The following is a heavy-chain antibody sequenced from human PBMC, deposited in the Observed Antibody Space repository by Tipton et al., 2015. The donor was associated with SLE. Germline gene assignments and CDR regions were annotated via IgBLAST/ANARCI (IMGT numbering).Heavy chain of an antibody. D-gene: IGHD3-3*01. CDR3: ASRDERGEWLSF. CDR1: GYAFTTYD. J-gene: IGHJ4*02. Sequence: QLVQSGAEVKKPGASVKVSCRASGYAFTTYDINWVRQAPGQGLEWVGWMNPTDGVTGYAQKFQGRVTMTRNTSISTAYMELTSLRSEDTGVHYCASRDERGEWLSFWGQGTLVTVSS. CDR2: MNPTDGVT. V-gene: IGHV1-8*01.